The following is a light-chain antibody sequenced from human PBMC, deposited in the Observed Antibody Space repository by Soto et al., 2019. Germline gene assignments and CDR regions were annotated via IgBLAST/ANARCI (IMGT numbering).Light chain of an antibody. V-gene: IGKV1-39*01. CDR3: QESYSPLWGT. CDR2: GAS. CDR1: QSINTY. Sequence: DIQMTQSPSSLSASVGDRVTITCQTSQSINTYLNWYQQKPGKAPKSLIYGASSLQSGVPLRFSGSGSGTDFTLTISSLEPEDFATYYCQESYSPLWGTCGQGTKVDIK. J-gene: IGKJ1*01.